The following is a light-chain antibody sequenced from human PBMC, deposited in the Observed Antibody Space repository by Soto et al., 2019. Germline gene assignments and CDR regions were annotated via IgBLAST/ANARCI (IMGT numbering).Light chain of an antibody. CDR2: GNS. CDR3: PSYDNSLCGYV. Sequence: QSALTQPPSVSGAPGQRVTISCTGSSSNIGAGYDVHWYQQLPGTAPKLLIYGNSNRPSGVPDRFSGSKSGTSASLAITGLQAEDDSDYSCPSYDNSLCGYVFGTGTNVTVL. V-gene: IGLV1-40*01. CDR1: SSNIGAGYD. J-gene: IGLJ1*01.